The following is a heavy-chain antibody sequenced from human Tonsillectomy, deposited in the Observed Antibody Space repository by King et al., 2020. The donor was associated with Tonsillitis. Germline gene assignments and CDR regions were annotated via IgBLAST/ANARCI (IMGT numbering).Heavy chain of an antibody. D-gene: IGHD1/OR15-1a*01. CDR2: INSDGSST. J-gene: IGHJ4*02. CDR3: VGDKNWYSFDY. V-gene: IGHV3-74*01. Sequence: VQLVESGGGLVQPGGSLRLSCAASGFTFSSYWMHWVRQAPGKGLVWVSCINSDGSSTRYADSVKGRFTISRDNAKNTLYLQMNSLRAEDTAVYYCVGDKNWYSFDYWGQGTLVTVSS. CDR1: GFTFSSYW.